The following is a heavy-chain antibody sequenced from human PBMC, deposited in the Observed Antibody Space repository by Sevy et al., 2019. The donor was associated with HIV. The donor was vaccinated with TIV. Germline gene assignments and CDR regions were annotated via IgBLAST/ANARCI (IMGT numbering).Heavy chain of an antibody. CDR1: GYTFTGQY. J-gene: IGHJ4*02. D-gene: IGHD5-18*01. CDR2: INPNSGDT. V-gene: IGHV1-2*02. CDR3: SRDLRLRGYSYGCFDY. Sequence: ASVKASCKASGYTFTGQYIHWVRQAPGQGLEWMGWINPNSGDTNYAQEFQGRVTMTRDTSISTAYMELSGLKSDDTAVYYCSRDLRLRGYSYGCFDYWGQGTLVTVSS.